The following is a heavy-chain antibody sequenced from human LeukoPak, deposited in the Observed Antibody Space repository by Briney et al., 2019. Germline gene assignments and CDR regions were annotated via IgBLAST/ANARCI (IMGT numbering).Heavy chain of an antibody. Sequence: PGGSLRLSCAASGFTFSSYAMHWVRQAPGKGLEWVAVISYDGSNKYYADSVKGRFTISRDNSKNTLYLQMNSLRAEDTAVYYCARDFGAGPIAIFGVAFDYWGQGTLVTVSS. CDR1: GFTFSSYA. CDR3: ARDFGAGPIAIFGVAFDY. D-gene: IGHD3-3*01. V-gene: IGHV3-30-3*01. J-gene: IGHJ4*02. CDR2: ISYDGSNK.